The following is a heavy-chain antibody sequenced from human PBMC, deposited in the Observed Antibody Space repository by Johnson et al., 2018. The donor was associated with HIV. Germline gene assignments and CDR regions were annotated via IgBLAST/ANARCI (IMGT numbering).Heavy chain of an antibody. D-gene: IGHD2-15*01. J-gene: IGHJ3*02. CDR1: GFTFSIYW. CDR3: AKEGRGGAFDI. Sequence: MQLVESGGGLVQPGGSLRLSCAASGFTFSIYWMSWVRQAPGKGLEWVANIKQDGSERHYVDSVKGRFTISSDYAKNTLYLQMNSLRAEDTAVYYCAKEGRGGAFDIWDQGTMVTVSS. V-gene: IGHV3-7*01. CDR2: IKQDGSER.